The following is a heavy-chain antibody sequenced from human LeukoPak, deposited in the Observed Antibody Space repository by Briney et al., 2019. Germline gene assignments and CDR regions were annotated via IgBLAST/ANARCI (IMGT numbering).Heavy chain of an antibody. CDR2: ISAYNGNT. CDR1: GYTFTSYG. D-gene: IGHD2-2*01. CDR3: ARKAPAAITGYYFDY. Sequence: GASVKVSCKASGYTFTSYGISWVRQAPGQGLEWMGWISAYNGNTNYAQKLQGRVTMTTDTSTSTAYMELRSLRSDGTAVYYCARKAPAAITGYYFDYWGQGTLVTVSS. V-gene: IGHV1-18*01. J-gene: IGHJ4*02.